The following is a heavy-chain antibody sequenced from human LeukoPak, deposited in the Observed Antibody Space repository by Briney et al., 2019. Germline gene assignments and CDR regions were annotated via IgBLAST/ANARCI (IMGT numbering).Heavy chain of an antibody. J-gene: IGHJ5*02. V-gene: IGHV3-23*01. D-gene: IGHD6-6*01. Sequence: GGSLRLSCAASGFTFSTYAMSWVRQAPGKGLEWVSVVSGTGGRTYYADSVKGWFTISRDNSKNTLYLQMNGLRAEDTALYYCVKASSSSPQYNWFDAWGQGTLVTVSS. CDR2: VSGTGGRT. CDR3: VKASSSSPQYNWFDA. CDR1: GFTFSTYA.